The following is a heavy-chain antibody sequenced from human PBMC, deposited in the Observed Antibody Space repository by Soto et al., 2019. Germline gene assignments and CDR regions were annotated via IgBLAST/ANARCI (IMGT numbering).Heavy chain of an antibody. D-gene: IGHD3-10*01. CDR1: GGSISSSDYY. Sequence: PSETLSLTCTVSGGSISSSDYYWGWIRQPPGKGLEWIGSIYYSGKTLYNPSLQSRVTISVDTSKNQFTLNLRSLTAADTAVYYCVRRYGLGSPNWFHPWGPGTLVTVSS. CDR2: IYYSGKT. V-gene: IGHV4-39*01. J-gene: IGHJ5*02. CDR3: VRRYGLGSPNWFHP.